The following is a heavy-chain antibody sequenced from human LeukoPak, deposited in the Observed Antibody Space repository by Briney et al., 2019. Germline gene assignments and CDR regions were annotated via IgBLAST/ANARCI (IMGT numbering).Heavy chain of an antibody. Sequence: SQTLSLTCTVSGGSISSGSYYWSWIRQPAGKGLEWIGRTYTSGSTNYNPSLKSRVTISVDTSKNQFFLKLSSVTAAGTAVYYCASDHYDFWSGLGAFDIWGQGTMVTVSS. D-gene: IGHD3-3*01. CDR2: TYTSGST. CDR1: GGSISSGSYY. V-gene: IGHV4-61*02. J-gene: IGHJ3*02. CDR3: ASDHYDFWSGLGAFDI.